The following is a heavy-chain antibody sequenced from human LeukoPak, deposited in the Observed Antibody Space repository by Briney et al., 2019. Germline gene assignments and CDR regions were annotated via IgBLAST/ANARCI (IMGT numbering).Heavy chain of an antibody. CDR2: ISSSSSYI. Sequence: GGSLRLSCAASGFTFSSYEMNWVRQAPGKGLEWVSSISSSSSYIYYADSVKGRFTISRDNAKNSLYLQMNSLRAEDTAVYYCARAQRSGSLYYFDYWGQGTLVTVSS. J-gene: IGHJ4*02. CDR1: GFTFSSYE. D-gene: IGHD1-26*01. V-gene: IGHV3-21*01. CDR3: ARAQRSGSLYYFDY.